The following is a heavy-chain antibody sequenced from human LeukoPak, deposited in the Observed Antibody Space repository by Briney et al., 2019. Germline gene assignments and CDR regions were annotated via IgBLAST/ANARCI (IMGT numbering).Heavy chain of an antibody. D-gene: IGHD2-8*02. CDR2: IWCDGTNT. V-gene: IGHV3-33*01. Sequence: GGSLRLSCAASGFTFSSYGMHWVREATGKGLEWVAVIWCDGTNTYYADSVKGRFTISRDNSKNTLYLQMNSLRAEDTAVYYCAREAMVGGVSHIAFDYWGRG. CDR1: GFTFSSYG. CDR3: AREAMVGGVSHIAFDY. J-gene: IGHJ4*02.